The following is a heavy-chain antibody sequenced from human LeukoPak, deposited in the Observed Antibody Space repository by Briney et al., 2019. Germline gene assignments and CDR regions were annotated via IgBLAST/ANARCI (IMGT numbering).Heavy chain of an antibody. CDR1: GGSISSGGYY. V-gene: IGHV4-31*03. J-gene: IGHJ4*02. CDR2: IYYSGST. Sequence: SETLSLTCTVSGGSISSGGYYWSWIRQHPGKGLEWIGYIYYSGSTYYNPSLKSRVTISVDTSKNQFSLKLSSVTAADTAVYYCARGGVAPHRYYFDYWGQGTLVTVSS. D-gene: IGHD2-15*01. CDR3: ARGGVAPHRYYFDY.